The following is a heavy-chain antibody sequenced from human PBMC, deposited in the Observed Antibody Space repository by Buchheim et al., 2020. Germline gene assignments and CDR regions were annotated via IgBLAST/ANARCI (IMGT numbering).Heavy chain of an antibody. CDR3: ASPGLRYFDWLSPWDYYYYGMDV. V-gene: IGHV3-30-3*01. Sequence: QVQLVESGGGVVQPGRSLRLSCAASGFTFSSYAMHWVRQAPGTGLEWVAVISYDGSNKYYADSVKGRFTISRDNSKNTLYLQMNSLRAEDTAVYYCASPGLRYFDWLSPWDYYYYGMDVWGQGTT. D-gene: IGHD3-9*01. CDR2: ISYDGSNK. J-gene: IGHJ6*02. CDR1: GFTFSSYA.